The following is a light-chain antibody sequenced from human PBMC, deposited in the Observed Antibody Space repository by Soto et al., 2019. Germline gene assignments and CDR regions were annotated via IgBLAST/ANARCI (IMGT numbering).Light chain of an antibody. J-gene: IGLJ7*01. CDR1: SSNIGSNF. V-gene: IGLV1-47*02. CDR3: AAWDDSLRGPV. Sequence: QSVLTQPPSASGTPGQRVTISCSGSSSNIGSNFVSWYQQLPGKAPKLLIYNDNQRPSGVPDRFSGSKSGTSASLAISGLRSEDEADYYCAAWDDSLRGPVFAGATQLTVL. CDR2: NDN.